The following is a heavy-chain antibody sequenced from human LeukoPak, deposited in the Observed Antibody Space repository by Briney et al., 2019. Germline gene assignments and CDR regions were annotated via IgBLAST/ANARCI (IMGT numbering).Heavy chain of an antibody. CDR3: ARERDDYVWGSYRSSFDY. CDR1: GGSISSYY. V-gene: IGHV4-34*01. CDR2: INHSGST. J-gene: IGHJ4*02. Sequence: SETLSLTCTVSGGSISSYYWSWIRQPPGKGLEWIGEINHSGSTNYNPSPKSRVTISVDTSKNQFSLKLSSVTAADTAVYYCARERDDYVWGSYRSSFDYWGQGTLVTVSS. D-gene: IGHD3-16*02.